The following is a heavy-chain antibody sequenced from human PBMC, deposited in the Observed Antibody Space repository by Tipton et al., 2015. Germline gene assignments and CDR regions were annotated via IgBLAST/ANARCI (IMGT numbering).Heavy chain of an antibody. D-gene: IGHD3-9*01. CDR3: ACHDYDLLTRDYQTVDY. CDR2: ISHSGNT. Sequence: LRLSCAASGFTFDDYAMHWVRQAPGKGLEWIGTISHSGNTFYNPSLKSRVTISADTSKNQFSLRLSSVTAADTAVYYCACHDYDLLTRDYQTVDYWGQGTRVTVSS. V-gene: IGHV4-38-2*01. CDR1: GFTFDDYA. J-gene: IGHJ4*02.